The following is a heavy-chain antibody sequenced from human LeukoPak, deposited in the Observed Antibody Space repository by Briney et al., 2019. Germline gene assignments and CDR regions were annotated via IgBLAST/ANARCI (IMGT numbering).Heavy chain of an antibody. J-gene: IGHJ4*02. D-gene: IGHD2-2*01. CDR2: INHSGNT. CDR1: GGSFRGYY. Sequence: SETLSLTCAVYGGSFRGYYWSWIRQPPGKGLEWIGEINHSGNTNYNPPLKSRVTISVDTSKTQFSLKLSSVTAADTAVYYCARGLDCSSTSCLDRYFDYWGQGTLVTVSS. V-gene: IGHV4-34*01. CDR3: ARGLDCSSTSCLDRYFDY.